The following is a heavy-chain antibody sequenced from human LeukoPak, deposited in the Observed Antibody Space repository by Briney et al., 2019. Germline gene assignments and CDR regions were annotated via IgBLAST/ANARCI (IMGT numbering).Heavy chain of an antibody. D-gene: IGHD3-22*01. J-gene: IGHJ4*02. CDR1: GYTLTELS. V-gene: IGHV1-24*01. CDR2: FDPEDGET. Sequence: ASVKVSCKVSGYTLTELSMHWVRQAPGKGLEWMGGFDPEDGETIYAQKFQGRVTMTEDTSTDTAYMELSSLRSEDTAVYYCATRGPYDSSGYYPIDYWGQGTLVTVSS. CDR3: ATRGPYDSSGYYPIDY.